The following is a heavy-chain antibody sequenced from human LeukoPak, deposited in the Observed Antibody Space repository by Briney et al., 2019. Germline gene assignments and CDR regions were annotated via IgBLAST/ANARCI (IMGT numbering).Heavy chain of an antibody. J-gene: IGHJ3*02. V-gene: IGHV3-30*18. Sequence: VGSPRLSRAPSRVTLCSSWTHTVRQAPGEGLEWVADISYEGSKKYYTDSLKGRFTISRDNSKNTLYLQMNSLRAEDTAVYYCAKDQGSTYYYDSSGYQGAFDIWGQGTMVTVSS. CDR2: ISYEGSKK. D-gene: IGHD3-22*01. CDR3: AKDQGSTYYYDSSGYQGAFDI. CDR1: RVTLCSSW.